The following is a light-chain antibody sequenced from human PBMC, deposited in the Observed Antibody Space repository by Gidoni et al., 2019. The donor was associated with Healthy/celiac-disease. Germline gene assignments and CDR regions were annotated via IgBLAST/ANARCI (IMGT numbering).Light chain of an antibody. CDR2: GAS. V-gene: IGKV3-20*01. Sequence: EIVLTQSPGTLSLSPGESATLSCRSSQSVSSSYLAWYQQRPGQAPRLLIYGASRRATGIPDRFSGSGSGTDFTLTISRLEPEDFAVYYCQQYGSSRVTFGQGTKVEIK. CDR1: QSVSSSY. J-gene: IGKJ1*01. CDR3: QQYGSSRVT.